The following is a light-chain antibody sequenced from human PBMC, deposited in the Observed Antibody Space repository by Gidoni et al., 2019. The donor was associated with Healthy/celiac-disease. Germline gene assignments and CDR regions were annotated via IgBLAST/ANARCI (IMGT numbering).Light chain of an antibody. CDR1: QSVSSNY. Sequence: IVFRLSPATLSLSPGERATLSCRASQSVSSNYLAWYQQKPGQSPRLLIYGASSRGTGIPDRFRGSGSGTDFTLTISILEPEDVAVYYYQQYGSSSTFGGGTKVEIK. V-gene: IGKV3-20*01. CDR2: GAS. CDR3: QQYGSSST. J-gene: IGKJ4*02.